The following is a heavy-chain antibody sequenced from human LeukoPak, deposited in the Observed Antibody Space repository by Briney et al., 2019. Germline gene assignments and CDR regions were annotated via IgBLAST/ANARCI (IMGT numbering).Heavy chain of an antibody. CDR2: FYPEDGET. CDR1: GYTLTELS. V-gene: IGHV1-24*01. CDR3: ATDIVVVVAAYTTTFDI. D-gene: IGHD2-15*01. Sequence: ASVKVSCKVSGYTLTELSMHWVRQAPGKGLEWMGGFYPEDGETIYAQKFQGRVTMTEDTSSDTAYMELSSLRSEDTAVYYCATDIVVVVAAYTTTFDIWGQGTLVTVSS. J-gene: IGHJ3*02.